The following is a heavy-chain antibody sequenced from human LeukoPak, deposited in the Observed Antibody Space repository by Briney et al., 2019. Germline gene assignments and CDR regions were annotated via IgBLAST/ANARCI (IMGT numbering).Heavy chain of an antibody. CDR1: GGTLSSYY. CDR3: ARHEVRYFDWSRYFYYGMDV. Sequence: SETLSLSCAVSGGTLSSYYWSWIRQPPGKGLEWLGYIYYSGSANYNPYIKSRVTISVDKSKNQFSLKLSSVTAADTAVYYCARHEVRYFDWSRYFYYGMDVWGQGTTVTVSS. D-gene: IGHD3-9*01. J-gene: IGHJ6*02. V-gene: IGHV4-59*08. CDR2: IYYSGSA.